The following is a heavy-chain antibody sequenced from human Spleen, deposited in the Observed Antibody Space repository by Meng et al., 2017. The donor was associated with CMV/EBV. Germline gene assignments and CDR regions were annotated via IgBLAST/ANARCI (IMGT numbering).Heavy chain of an antibody. CDR2: ISVSGGAV. CDR3: ARVGTSGSFDI. D-gene: IGHD2-2*01. V-gene: IGHV3-11*04. CDR1: GFTFSDYY. J-gene: IGHJ3*02. Sequence: GESLKISCAASGFTFSDYYMSWIRQAPGNTLEWVSDISVSGGAVYYADSVKGRFTISRDNAKNSLYLQMNSLRAEDTTVYYCARVGTSGSFDIWGQGTMVTVSS.